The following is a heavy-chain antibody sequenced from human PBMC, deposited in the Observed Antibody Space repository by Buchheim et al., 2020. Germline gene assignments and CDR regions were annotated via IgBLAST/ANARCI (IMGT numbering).Heavy chain of an antibody. CDR2: ILYDGSNK. CDR1: GFTFSAYA. V-gene: IGHV3-30*18. D-gene: IGHD2-8*02. CDR3: AKDWWNAGRHYQIDH. Sequence: QVQLVESGGGVVLPGRSLRLSCAASGFTFSAYAMHWVRQAPGKGLEWVALILYDGSNKYYADSVKGRFTISRDNSKNTVYLQMNSLRAEDTAIYYCAKDWWNAGRHYQIDHWGQGTL. J-gene: IGHJ4*02.